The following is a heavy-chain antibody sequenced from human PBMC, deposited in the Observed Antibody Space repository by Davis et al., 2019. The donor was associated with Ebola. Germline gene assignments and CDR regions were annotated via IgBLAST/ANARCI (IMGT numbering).Heavy chain of an antibody. D-gene: IGHD5-18*01. CDR1: GGSISSYY. Sequence: MPSETLSLTCTVSGGSISSYYWSRIRQPPGKGLEWIGEINHSGSTNYNPSLKSRVTISVATSKNQFSLKLSSVTAADTAVYYCARGGYSYGFDYWGQGTLVTVSS. CDR3: ARGGYSYGFDY. J-gene: IGHJ4*02. V-gene: IGHV4-34*01. CDR2: INHSGST.